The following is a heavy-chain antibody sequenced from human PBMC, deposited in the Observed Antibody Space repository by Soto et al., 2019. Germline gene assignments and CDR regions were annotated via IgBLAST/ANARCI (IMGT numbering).Heavy chain of an antibody. V-gene: IGHV3-7*01. CDR1: GFTFSSYW. CDR3: ARTFVVARYLLGYYYYYGMDV. J-gene: IGHJ6*02. D-gene: IGHD3-16*01. CDR2: IKQDGSEK. Sequence: EVQLVESGGGLVQPGGSLRLSCAASGFTFSSYWMSWVRQAPGKGLEWVANIKQDGSEKYYVDSVKGRFTISRDTAKNSLYLQMNSLRAEDAAVYYCARTFVVARYLLGYYYYYGMDVWGQGTTVTVSS.